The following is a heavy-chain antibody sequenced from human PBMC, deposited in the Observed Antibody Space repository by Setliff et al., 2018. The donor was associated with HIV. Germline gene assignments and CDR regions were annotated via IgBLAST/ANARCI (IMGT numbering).Heavy chain of an antibody. CDR2: IHSPGTV. D-gene: IGHD3-3*01. J-gene: IGHJ4*02. CDR1: GAPTSRDNYF. CDR3: ARPSFGIGGGANFDS. V-gene: IGHV4-39*01. Sequence: SETLSLTCSVTGAPTSRDNYFWGWIRQPPGKGLEWIANIHSPGTVYYNPSLRSRVTISVDTSQSRFSLELTSVTAADTAVYYCARPSFGIGGGANFDSWGQGTLVTVSS.